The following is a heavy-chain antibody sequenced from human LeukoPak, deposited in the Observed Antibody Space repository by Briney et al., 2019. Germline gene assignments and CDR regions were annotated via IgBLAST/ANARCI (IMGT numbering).Heavy chain of an antibody. Sequence: SETLSLTCTVSGGSISCSSYYWGWIRQPPGKGLEWIGSIYYSGSTYYNPSLKSRVTISVDTSKNQFSLKLSSVTAADTAVYYCARAFGGWFDPWGQGTLVTVSS. CDR3: ARAFGGWFDP. D-gene: IGHD3-16*01. CDR2: IYYSGST. J-gene: IGHJ5*02. CDR1: GGSISCSSYY. V-gene: IGHV4-39*01.